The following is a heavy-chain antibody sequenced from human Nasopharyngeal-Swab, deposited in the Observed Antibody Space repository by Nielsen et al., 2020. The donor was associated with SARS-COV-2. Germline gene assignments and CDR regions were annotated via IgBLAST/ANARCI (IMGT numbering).Heavy chain of an antibody. J-gene: IGHJ5*02. D-gene: IGHD2-2*01. CDR3: ARSEIDIVVVPAAGFDP. V-gene: IGHV1-18*01. Sequence: ASVKVSCKASGYTFTSYGISWVRQAPAQGLEWMGRISAYNGNTNYAQKLQGRVTMTTDTSTSTAYMELRSLRSDDTAVYYCARSEIDIVVVPAAGFDPWGQGTLVTVSS. CDR1: GYTFTSYG. CDR2: ISAYNGNT.